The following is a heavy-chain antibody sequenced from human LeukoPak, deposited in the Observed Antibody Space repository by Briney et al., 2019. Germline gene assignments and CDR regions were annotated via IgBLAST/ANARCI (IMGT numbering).Heavy chain of an antibody. D-gene: IGHD1-26*01. V-gene: IGHV3-7*01. CDR3: ARDLVGAVGPAGYYYYYMDV. Sequence: PGGSLRLSCAASGFTFSSYWMSWVRQAPGKGLEWVANIKQDGSEKYYVDSVKGRFTISRDNAKNSLYLQMNSLRAEDTAVYYCARDLVGAVGPAGYYYYYMDVWGKGTTVTISS. J-gene: IGHJ6*03. CDR1: GFTFSSYW. CDR2: IKQDGSEK.